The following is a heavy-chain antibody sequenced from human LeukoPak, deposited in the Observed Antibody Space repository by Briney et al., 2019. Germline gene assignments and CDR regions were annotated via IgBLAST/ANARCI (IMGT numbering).Heavy chain of an antibody. CDR3: AKEGCSSTSCYKNFDY. Sequence: GGSLRLSCAASGFTFSSYAMSWVRQAPGKGLEWVSAISGSGGSTYYADSVKGRFTISRDNSKNTLYLQMNSLRAEDTAVYYCAKEGCSSTSCYKNFDYWGQGTLVTVSS. J-gene: IGHJ4*02. CDR1: GFTFSSYA. V-gene: IGHV3-23*01. D-gene: IGHD2-2*01. CDR2: ISGSGGST.